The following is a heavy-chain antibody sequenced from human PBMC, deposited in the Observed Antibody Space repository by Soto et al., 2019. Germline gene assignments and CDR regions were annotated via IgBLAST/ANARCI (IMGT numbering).Heavy chain of an antibody. CDR3: ARGRSSTSPYPIGY. CDR1: GGSISSGGYY. J-gene: IGHJ4*02. V-gene: IGHV4-31*03. CDR2: IYYSGST. D-gene: IGHD2-2*01. Sequence: QVQLQESGPGLVKPSQTLSLTCTVSGGSISSGGYYWSWIRQHPWKGLVWIGYIYYSGSTYYNPSLKSRVTISVDTSKNQFSLKLSSVTAADTAVYYCARGRSSTSPYPIGYWGQGTLVTVSS.